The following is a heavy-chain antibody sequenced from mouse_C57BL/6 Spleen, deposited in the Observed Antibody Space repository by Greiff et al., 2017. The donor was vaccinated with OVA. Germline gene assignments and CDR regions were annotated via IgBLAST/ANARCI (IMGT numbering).Heavy chain of an antibody. CDR2: IYPGDGDT. CDR3: AKEGGNYDDAMDY. V-gene: IGHV1-82*01. J-gene: IGHJ4*01. CDR1: GYAFSSSW. Sequence: QVQLQESGPELVKPGASVKISCKASGYAFSSSWMNWVKQRPGKGLEWIGRIYPGDGDTNYNGKFKGKATLTADKSSSTAYMQLSSLTSEDSAVYFCAKEGGNYDDAMDYWGQGTSVTVSS. D-gene: IGHD2-1*01.